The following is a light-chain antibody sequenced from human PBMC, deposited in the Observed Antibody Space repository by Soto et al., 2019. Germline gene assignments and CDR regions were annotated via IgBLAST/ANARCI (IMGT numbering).Light chain of an antibody. CDR1: QSVSSN. Sequence: EIVITQSPSTVSVSPGERATLSCRASQSVSSNLAWYQQKPGQAPRLLIYGASTRATGIPARFSGSGSGTEFTLTISSLQSEDFAVYYCQQYNNWLTWTFGQGTKVDIK. CDR2: GAS. V-gene: IGKV3-15*01. CDR3: QQYNNWLTWT. J-gene: IGKJ1*01.